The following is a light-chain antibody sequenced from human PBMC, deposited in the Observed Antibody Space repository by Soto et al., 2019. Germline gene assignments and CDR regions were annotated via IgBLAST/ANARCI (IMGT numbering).Light chain of an antibody. Sequence: EIVLTQSPGTLSLSPGERATLSCRASQSVSSSYLAWYQQKPGQAPRLLIYGASSRATGIPDRFSGSGSGTDFTLTISRLEPEDCAVYYCQQYPGAFGQGTKVEIK. J-gene: IGKJ1*01. CDR1: QSVSSSY. CDR2: GAS. CDR3: QQYPGA. V-gene: IGKV3-20*01.